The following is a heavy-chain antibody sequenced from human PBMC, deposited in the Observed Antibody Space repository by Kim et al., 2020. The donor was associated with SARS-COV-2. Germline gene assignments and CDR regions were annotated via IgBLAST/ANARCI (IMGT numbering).Heavy chain of an antibody. J-gene: IGHJ6*02. Sequence: GGSLRLSCAASGFTFSSYAMSWVRQAPGKGLEWVSAISGSGGSTYYADSVKGRFTISRDNSKNTLYLQMNSLRAEDTAVYYCAYGSSSPRLKYYYYGMDVWGQGTTVTVSS. CDR3: AYGSSSPRLKYYYYGMDV. CDR1: GFTFSSYA. D-gene: IGHD6-13*01. CDR2: ISGSGGST. V-gene: IGHV3-23*01.